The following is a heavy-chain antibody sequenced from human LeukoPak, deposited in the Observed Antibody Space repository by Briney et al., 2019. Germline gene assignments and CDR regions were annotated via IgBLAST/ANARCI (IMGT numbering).Heavy chain of an antibody. Sequence: GGSLRLSCAASGFTFSSYWMHWVRQGPGKGLVWVARINSDGSSTNYADSVKGRFTISRDNAKNTLYLQMNSLRAEDTAVYYCARGPGIAVAGMTRWFDPWGQGTLVTVSS. CDR1: GFTFSSYW. CDR3: ARGPGIAVAGMTRWFDP. CDR2: INSDGSST. V-gene: IGHV3-74*01. D-gene: IGHD6-19*01. J-gene: IGHJ5*02.